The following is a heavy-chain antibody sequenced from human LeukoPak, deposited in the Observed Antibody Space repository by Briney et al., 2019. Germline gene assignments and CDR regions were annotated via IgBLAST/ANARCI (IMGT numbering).Heavy chain of an antibody. Sequence: SETLSLTCPVYGWSFSGYYWSWIRQAPGKGLEWTGEINHSGSTKDHPSHPSRVTISVDTSKNQFSLKLRSVTAADTAVYYCARSEGSGAAGDPSLAGTKKYYFDYWGQGTLVTVSS. J-gene: IGHJ4*02. CDR2: INHSGST. CDR1: GWSFSGYY. D-gene: IGHD1-14*01. CDR3: ARSEGSGAAGDPSLAGTKKYYFDY. V-gene: IGHV4-34*01.